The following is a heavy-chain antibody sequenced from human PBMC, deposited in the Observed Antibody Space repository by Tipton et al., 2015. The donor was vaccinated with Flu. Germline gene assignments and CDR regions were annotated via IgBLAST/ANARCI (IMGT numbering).Heavy chain of an antibody. CDR2: IYNAKYT. V-gene: IGHV4-4*09. Sequence: TLSLTCTVSGGSIGSYYWNWIRQPPGKGLEWIGYIYNAKYTKYNPSLTSRVTISVDRSNNQFSLNMFSVTAADTAVYYCAGRDYGNYVSDPKSWFDPWGQGILVTVSS. CDR1: GGSIGSYY. J-gene: IGHJ5*02. D-gene: IGHD4-11*01. CDR3: AGRDYGNYVSDPKSWFDP.